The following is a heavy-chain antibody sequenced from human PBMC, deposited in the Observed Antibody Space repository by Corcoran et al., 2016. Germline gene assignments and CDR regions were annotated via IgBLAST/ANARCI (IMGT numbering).Heavy chain of an antibody. CDR2: VRSKAYGGTT. D-gene: IGHD7-27*01. Sequence: EVQVVESGGGLAEPGRSLRLAYTVSGFTFGDYVMTWFRQAPGRGLEWISFVRSKAYGGTTEYAASVKGRFTISRDDSNSVAYLQMNSLKTEDTGVYYCRRVPGNWGAEGAFDIWGQGTEVIVSS. CDR3: RRVPGNWGAEGAFDI. V-gene: IGHV3-49*03. CDR1: GFTFGDYV. J-gene: IGHJ3*02.